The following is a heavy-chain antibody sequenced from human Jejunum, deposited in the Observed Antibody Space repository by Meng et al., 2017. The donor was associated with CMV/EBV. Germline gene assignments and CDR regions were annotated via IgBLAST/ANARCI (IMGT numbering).Heavy chain of an antibody. D-gene: IGHD6-25*01. CDR3: AKDISFRRLLSGYYYGMDA. CDR2: ISSGSTIK. Sequence: SYAMSWVRQAPGKGLEWVSIISSGSTIKNYADSAKGRFTISRDNSKNTLYLQMNSLRAEDTAVYYCAKDISFRRLLSGYYYGMDAWGQGTTVTVSS. V-gene: IGHV3-23*03. J-gene: IGHJ6*02. CDR1: SYA.